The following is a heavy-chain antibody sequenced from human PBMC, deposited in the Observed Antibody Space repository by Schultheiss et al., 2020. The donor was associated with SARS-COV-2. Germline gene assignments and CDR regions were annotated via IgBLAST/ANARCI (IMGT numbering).Heavy chain of an antibody. J-gene: IGHJ1*01. CDR3: TTWFYYDSSGYFLFQH. CDR2: IKSKTDGGTT. V-gene: IGHV3-15*07. CDR1: GFTFSNAW. D-gene: IGHD3-22*01. Sequence: GGSLRLSCAVSGFTFSNAWMNWVRQAPGKGLEWVGRIKSKTDGGTTDYAAPVKDRFTISRDDSKNTLYLQMNSLKTEDTAVYYCTTWFYYDSSGYFLFQHWGQGTLVTVSS.